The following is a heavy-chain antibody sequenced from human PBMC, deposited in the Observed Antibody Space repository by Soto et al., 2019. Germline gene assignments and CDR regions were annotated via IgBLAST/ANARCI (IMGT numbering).Heavy chain of an antibody. Sequence: PGESLKISCKTSGYSFTSYWISWVRQMPGKGLEWMGRIDPSDSYTNYSPSFQGHVTISADKSISTAYLQWSSLKASDTAMYYCARPSVSRDILTGLPDYWGQGSLVTVSS. D-gene: IGHD3-9*01. CDR3: ARPSVSRDILTGLPDY. CDR2: IDPSDSYT. V-gene: IGHV5-10-1*01. J-gene: IGHJ4*02. CDR1: GYSFTSYW.